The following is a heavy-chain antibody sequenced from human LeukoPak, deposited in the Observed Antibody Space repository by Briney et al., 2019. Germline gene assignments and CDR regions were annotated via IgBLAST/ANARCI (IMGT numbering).Heavy chain of an antibody. D-gene: IGHD3-9*01. J-gene: IGHJ5*02. Sequence: GGSLRLSCAASGFTFSSYWMHWVRQAPGKGLVWVSRINSDGSSTSYADSMKGRFTISRDNAKNTLYLQMNSLRAEDTAVYYCARDAINVLRYSANWFDPWGQGTLVTVSS. CDR1: GFTFSSYW. CDR3: ARDAINVLRYSANWFDP. CDR2: INSDGSST. V-gene: IGHV3-74*01.